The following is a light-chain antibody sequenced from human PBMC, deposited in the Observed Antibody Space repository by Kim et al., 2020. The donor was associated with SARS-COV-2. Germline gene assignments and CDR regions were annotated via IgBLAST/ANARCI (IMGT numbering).Light chain of an antibody. CDR2: GAS. CDR1: QSVITN. CDR3: QQYNNWPPWT. V-gene: IGKV3D-15*01. J-gene: IGKJ1*01. Sequence: SPGERVAPACRASQSVITNLAWYQQKPGQPPRLLIYGASTRATGIPARFSGSGSGTEFTLTISNLQSEDLAVYYCQQYNNWPPWTFGQGTKVDIK.